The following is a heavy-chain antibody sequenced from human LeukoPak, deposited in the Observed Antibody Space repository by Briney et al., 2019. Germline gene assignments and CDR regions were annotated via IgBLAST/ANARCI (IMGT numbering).Heavy chain of an antibody. CDR3: ARHNSAPGGWYAFDI. D-gene: IGHD3-16*01. CDR2: IYTSGST. V-gene: IGHV4-4*09. J-gene: IGHJ3*02. CDR1: GGSISSYY. Sequence: SETLSLTCTVSGGSISSYYWSRIRQPPGKGLEGSGYIYTSGSTNYNPSLKSRVTISVDTSKNQFSLKLNAVTPAHTDVYYCARHNSAPGGWYAFDIWGQGTMVTVCS.